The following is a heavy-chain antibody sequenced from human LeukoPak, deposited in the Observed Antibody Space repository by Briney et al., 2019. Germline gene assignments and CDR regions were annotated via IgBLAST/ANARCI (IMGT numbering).Heavy chain of an antibody. D-gene: IGHD2-2*02. CDR1: GGSFSGYY. CDR3: ARGSGHCSSTSCYMGLGSKHDY. V-gene: IGHV4-34*01. CDR2: INHSGST. J-gene: IGHJ4*02. Sequence: PSETLSLTCAVYGGSFSGYYWSWISQPPGKGLEWIGEINHSGSTNYNPSLKSRVTISVDTSKNQFSLKLSSVTAADTAVYYCARGSGHCSSTSCYMGLGSKHDYWGQGTLVTVSS.